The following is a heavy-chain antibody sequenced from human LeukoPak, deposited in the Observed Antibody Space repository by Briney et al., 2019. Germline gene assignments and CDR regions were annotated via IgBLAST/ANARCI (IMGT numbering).Heavy chain of an antibody. CDR3: AREGIVVVPAAIGLDY. CDR2: INHSGST. CDR1: GGSFSGYY. Sequence: SETLSLTCAVYGGSFSGYYWSWIRQPPGKGLEWIGEINHSGSTNYNPSLKSRVTISVDTSKNQFSLKLSSVTAADTAVYYCAREGIVVVPAAIGLDYWGQGTLVTVSS. V-gene: IGHV4-34*01. J-gene: IGHJ4*02. D-gene: IGHD2-2*01.